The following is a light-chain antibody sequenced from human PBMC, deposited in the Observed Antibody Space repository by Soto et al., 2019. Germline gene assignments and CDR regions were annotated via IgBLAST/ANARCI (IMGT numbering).Light chain of an antibody. V-gene: IGKV1-5*01. J-gene: IGKJ1*01. CDR2: DAS. CDR1: QSIRNW. CDR3: QQYKSYSQT. Sequence: DIQMTQSPSTLSASVGDRVTITCRASQSIRNWLAWYQQKPGKAPKLLIYDASNLESGVPSRFSGSRSGTEFTLTISSLQPDDSATYYCQQYKSYSQTFGQGTKVDIK.